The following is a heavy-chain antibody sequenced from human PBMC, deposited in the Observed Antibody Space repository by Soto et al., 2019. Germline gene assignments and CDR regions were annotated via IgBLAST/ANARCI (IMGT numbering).Heavy chain of an antibody. V-gene: IGHV4-4*07. CDR2: VFSSVSA. CDR3: GRDGMTTGVT. D-gene: IGHD2-8*02. CDR1: GVSVRSYT. J-gene: IGHJ4*02. Sequence: SETLSLTCIVSGVSVRSYTWSWVRQPANKGLEWIGRVFSSVSATYNPSLKSRVSISMDTPENRISLKLDSVTAADAGVYFCGRDGMTTGVTGGQGTRVTVSA.